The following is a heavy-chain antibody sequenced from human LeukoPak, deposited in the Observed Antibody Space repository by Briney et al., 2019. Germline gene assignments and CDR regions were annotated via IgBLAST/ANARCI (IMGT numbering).Heavy chain of an antibody. J-gene: IGHJ4*02. CDR3: TRDLTISGPIGI. D-gene: IGHD3-9*01. CDR1: GYTFTGYA. V-gene: IGHV1-2*06. Sequence: ASVKVSCKASGYTFTGYAMHWVRQAPGQGLEWVGRLDPNSGGTNYAQDFQGRVTITRDTSINTAYMELSRLRSDDTAEYSCTRDLTISGPIGIWGQGTLVTVSA. CDR2: LDPNSGGT.